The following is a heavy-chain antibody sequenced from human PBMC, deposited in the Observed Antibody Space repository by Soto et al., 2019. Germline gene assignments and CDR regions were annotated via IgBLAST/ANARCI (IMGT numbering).Heavy chain of an antibody. D-gene: IGHD3-10*01. CDR2: INPNSGGT. CDR3: ASDRSFGLLTIINWFDP. CDR1: GYTFTGYY. V-gene: IGHV1-2*02. Sequence: ASVKVSCKASGYTFTGYYMHWVRQAPGQGLEWMGWINPNSGGTNYAQKFQGRVTMTRDTSISTAYMELSRLRSDDTAVYYCASDRSFGLLTIINWFDPWGQGTLVTVSS. J-gene: IGHJ5*02.